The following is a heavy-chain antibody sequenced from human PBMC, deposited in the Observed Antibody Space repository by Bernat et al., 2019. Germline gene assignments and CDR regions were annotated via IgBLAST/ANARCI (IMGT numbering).Heavy chain of an antibody. J-gene: IGHJ4*02. CDR1: RFAFSSYW. D-gene: IGHD6-19*01. CDR2: IKQDGSEI. CDR3: AGEDVAVPGYY. V-gene: IGHV3-7*04. Sequence: EVQLVESGGGLVQPGGSLRLSCTASRFAFSSYWMSWVRQVPGKGLEWVANIKQDGSEIYYVDSVKGRFTISRDNAKNSLYLQMNSLGRDDTGVYYCAGEDVAVPGYYWGQGTLVTVSS.